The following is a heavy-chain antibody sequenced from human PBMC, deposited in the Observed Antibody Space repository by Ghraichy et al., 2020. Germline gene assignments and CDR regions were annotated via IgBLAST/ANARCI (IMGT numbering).Heavy chain of an antibody. CDR3: ARGIRSSSRFYGMDV. V-gene: IGHV4-34*01. CDR1: GGSFSGYY. D-gene: IGHD6-13*01. CDR2: INHSGST. J-gene: IGHJ6*02. Sequence: SETLSLTCAVYGGSFSGYYWSWIRQPPGKGLEWIGEINHSGSTNYNPSLKSRVTISVDTSKNQFSLKLSSVTAADTAVYYCARGIRSSSRFYGMDVWGQGTTVTVSS.